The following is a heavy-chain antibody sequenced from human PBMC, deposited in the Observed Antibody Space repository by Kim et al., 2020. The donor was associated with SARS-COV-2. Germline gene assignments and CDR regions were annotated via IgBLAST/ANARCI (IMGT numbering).Heavy chain of an antibody. CDR3: AKDFMITFGGVIEGSGMDV. V-gene: IGHV3-23*01. J-gene: IGHJ6*02. D-gene: IGHD3-16*02. Sequence: TGRFSISRDNSKNPVYLQMNSLRAEDTAIYYCAKDFMITFGGVIEGSGMDVWGQGTTVTVSS.